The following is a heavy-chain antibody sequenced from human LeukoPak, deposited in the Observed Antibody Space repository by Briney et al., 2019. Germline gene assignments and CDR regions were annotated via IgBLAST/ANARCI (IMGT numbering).Heavy chain of an antibody. J-gene: IGHJ4*02. CDR2: IYYSGST. Sequence: SETLSLTCTVPGGSISSYYWSWIRQPPGKGLEWIGYIYYSGSTNYNPSLKSRVTISEDTSKNQFSLKLSSVTAADTAVYYCARGGGNYYPYYFDFWGQGTLVTVSS. CDR3: ARGGGNYYPYYFDF. V-gene: IGHV4-59*01. D-gene: IGHD1-26*01. CDR1: GGSISSYY.